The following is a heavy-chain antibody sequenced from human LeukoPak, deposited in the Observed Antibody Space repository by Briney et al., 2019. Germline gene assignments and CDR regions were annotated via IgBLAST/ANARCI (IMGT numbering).Heavy chain of an antibody. J-gene: IGHJ4*02. CDR2: ISPYNGYT. Sequence: ASVKVSCKASGYTFTSYGISWVRQAPGQGLEWMGWISPYNGYTDYAQKFQGTFTMTIDTSTTTAFMKLRSLRSDDTAVYYCARDSLAYCGSDCYSGHWGQGTLVTVSS. CDR3: ARDSLAYCGSDCYSGH. V-gene: IGHV1-18*01. D-gene: IGHD2-21*02. CDR1: GYTFTSYG.